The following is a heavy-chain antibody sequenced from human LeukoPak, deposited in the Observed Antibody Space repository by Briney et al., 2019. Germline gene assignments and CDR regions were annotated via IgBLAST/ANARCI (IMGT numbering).Heavy chain of an antibody. CDR3: ARDLGSGSYHAFDI. Sequence: ASVKVSCKASGYTFTSYGISWVRQAPGQGLEWMGWISAYSGNTNYAQKLQGRVTMTTDTSTSTAYMELRSLRSDDTAVYYCARDLGSGSYHAFDIWGQGTMVTVSS. CDR2: ISAYSGNT. CDR1: GYTFTSYG. D-gene: IGHD1-26*01. J-gene: IGHJ3*02. V-gene: IGHV1-18*01.